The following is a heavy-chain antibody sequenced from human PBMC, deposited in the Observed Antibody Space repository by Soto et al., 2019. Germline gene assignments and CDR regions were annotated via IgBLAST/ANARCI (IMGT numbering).Heavy chain of an antibody. CDR2: IDSNGRNS. V-gene: IGHV3-74*01. D-gene: IGHD3-10*02. J-gene: IGHJ4*02. CDR1: GFTFRNYY. Sequence: PGGSLRLSCAASGFTFRNYYMHWVRHAPGKGLVWVARIDSNGRNSVYADSVKGRFTISRDNANNTLFLQMDSLTAEDTAMYYCTIVRVADSALDHWGQGTLVTVSS. CDR3: TIVRVADSALDH.